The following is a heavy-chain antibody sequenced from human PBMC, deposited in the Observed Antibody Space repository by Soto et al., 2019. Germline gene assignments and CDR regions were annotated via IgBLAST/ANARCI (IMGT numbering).Heavy chain of an antibody. CDR2: ISGSGGST. J-gene: IGHJ5*02. CDR3: AKNPQYLTWNWFDP. CDR1: GFTFSSYA. V-gene: IGHV3-23*01. D-gene: IGHD1-20*01. Sequence: GGSLRLSCAASGFTFSSYAMSWVRQAPGKGLEWVSAISGSGGSTYYADSVKGRFTISRDNSKNTLYLQMNSLRAEDTAVYSCAKNPQYLTWNWFDPWGQGTLVTVSS.